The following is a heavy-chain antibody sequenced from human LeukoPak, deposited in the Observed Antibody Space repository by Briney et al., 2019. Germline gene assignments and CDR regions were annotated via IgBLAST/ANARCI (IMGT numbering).Heavy chain of an antibody. Sequence: PSETLSLTCAVYGGSFSGYYWSWIRQPPGKGLEWIGEINHSGSTYYNPSLKSRVTISVDTSKNQFSLKLSSVTAADTAVYYCARRRRYSYGQNLFDYWGQGTLVTVSS. CDR2: INHSGST. CDR1: GGSFSGYY. J-gene: IGHJ4*02. D-gene: IGHD5-18*01. CDR3: ARRRRYSYGQNLFDY. V-gene: IGHV4-34*01.